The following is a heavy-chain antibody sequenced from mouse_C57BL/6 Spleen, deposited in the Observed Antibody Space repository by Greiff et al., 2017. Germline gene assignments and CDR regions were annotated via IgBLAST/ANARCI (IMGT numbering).Heavy chain of an antibody. J-gene: IGHJ3*01. D-gene: IGHD1-1*01. CDR1: GYTFTDYY. CDR3: ARSTVVDAWFAY. V-gene: IGHV1-76*01. CDR2: IYPGSGNT. Sequence: VQLQQSGAELVRPGASVKLSCKASGYTFTDYYINWVKQRPGQGLEWIARIYPGSGNTYYNEKFKGKATLTAEKSSSTAYMQLSSLTSEDSAVYFCARSTVVDAWFAYWGQGTLVTVSA.